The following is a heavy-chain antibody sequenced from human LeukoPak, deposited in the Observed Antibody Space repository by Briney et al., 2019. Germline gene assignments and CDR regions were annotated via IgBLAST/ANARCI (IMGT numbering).Heavy chain of an antibody. J-gene: IGHJ4*02. V-gene: IGHV1-18*04. CDR3: ARVSYDTSGYYYGSYDC. CDR1: GYTFTSYG. Sequence: ASVKVSCKASGYTFTSYGISWVRQAPGRGLEWMGWISAYSGNTNYAQKLQGGVTMTTDTSTSTAYMELRSLRSDDTAVYYCARVSYDTSGYYYGSYDCWGQGTLVTVSS. CDR2: ISAYSGNT. D-gene: IGHD3-22*01.